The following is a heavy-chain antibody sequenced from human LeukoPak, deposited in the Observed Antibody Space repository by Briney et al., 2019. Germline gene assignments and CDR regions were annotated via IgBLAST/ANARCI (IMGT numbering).Heavy chain of an antibody. CDR1: GFTFSSYS. D-gene: IGHD4-23*01. CDR2: ISSSSSYI. V-gene: IGHV3-21*01. J-gene: IGHJ1*01. Sequence: GGSLRLSCAASGFTFSSYSMNWVRQAPGKGLEWVSSISSSSSYIYYADSVKGRFTISRDNAKNSLYLQMNSLRAEDTAVYYCARASGGNSADFQHWGQGTLVTVST. CDR3: ARASGGNSADFQH.